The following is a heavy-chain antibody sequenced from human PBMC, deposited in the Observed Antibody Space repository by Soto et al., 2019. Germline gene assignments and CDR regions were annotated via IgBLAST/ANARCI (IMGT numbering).Heavy chain of an antibody. CDR3: AMEYCSSTSCSRDY. D-gene: IGHD2-2*01. CDR1: GGTFSSYT. CDR2: IIPILGIA. J-gene: IGHJ4*02. V-gene: IGHV1-69*02. Sequence: QVQLVQSRAEVKKPGSSVKVSCKASGGTFSSYTISWVRQAPGQGLEWMGRIIPILGIANYAQKFQGRVTITADKSTSTAYMELSSLTSEDTAVYYCAMEYCSSTSCSRDYWGQGTLVTVSS.